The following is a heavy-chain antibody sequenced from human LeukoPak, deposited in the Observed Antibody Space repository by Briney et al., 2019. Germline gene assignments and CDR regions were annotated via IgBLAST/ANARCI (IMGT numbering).Heavy chain of an antibody. CDR3: ARGLYYDSSTPSGY. CDR1: GGSISSYY. D-gene: IGHD3-22*01. J-gene: IGHJ4*02. CDR2: ISYSGNT. V-gene: IGHV4-59*01. Sequence: PSETLSLTCTVSGGSISSYYWTWIRQPPGKGLEWIGYISYSGNTKYNPSLKSRVTILVDTSKNKFSLKLSSVTAADTAVYYCARGLYYDSSTPSGYWGQGTLVTVSS.